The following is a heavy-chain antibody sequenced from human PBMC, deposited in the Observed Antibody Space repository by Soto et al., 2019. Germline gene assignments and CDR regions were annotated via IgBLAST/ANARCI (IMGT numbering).Heavy chain of an antibody. D-gene: IGHD2-2*02. CDR3: ARLRYRRSRYCSSTSCYIWFDP. CDR1: GGSISSYY. Sequence: SETLSLTCTVSGGSISSYYWSWIRQPPGKGLEWIGYIYYSGSTNYNPSLKSRVTISVDTSKNQFSLKLSSVTAADTAVCSMARLRYRRSRYCSSTSCYIWFDPWGQGTLVTASS. J-gene: IGHJ5*01. CDR2: IYYSGST. V-gene: IGHV4-59*08.